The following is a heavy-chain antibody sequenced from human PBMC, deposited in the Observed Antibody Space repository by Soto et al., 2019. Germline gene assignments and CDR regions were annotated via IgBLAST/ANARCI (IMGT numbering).Heavy chain of an antibody. CDR3: AKDLRAGSGYDFDY. J-gene: IGHJ4*02. Sequence: EVQLLQSGGGLVQPGGSLRLSCAASGFTFTSYSMTWVRQTPGKGLEWVAAVNPGGYSTYYADSVEGRFTISRDNSNNTLYLQMNSLRAEDTAVYYCAKDLRAGSGYDFDYRDQGTLVTVSS. CDR1: GFTFTSYS. CDR2: VNPGGYST. V-gene: IGHV3-23*01. D-gene: IGHD5-12*01.